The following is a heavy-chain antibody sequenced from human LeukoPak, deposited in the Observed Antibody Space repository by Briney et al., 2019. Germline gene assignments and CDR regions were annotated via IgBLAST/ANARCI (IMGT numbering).Heavy chain of an antibody. CDR1: GFTFSSYW. Sequence: PGGSLRLSCAASGFTFSSYWMSWVRQAPGKGLEWVANIKQDGSEKYYVDSVKGRFTISRDNAKNSLYLQMNSLRAEDTAVYYCAREYYDILTGSYAFDIWGQGTMVTVSS. CDR2: IKQDGSEK. D-gene: IGHD3-9*01. V-gene: IGHV3-7*01. J-gene: IGHJ3*02. CDR3: AREYYDILTGSYAFDI.